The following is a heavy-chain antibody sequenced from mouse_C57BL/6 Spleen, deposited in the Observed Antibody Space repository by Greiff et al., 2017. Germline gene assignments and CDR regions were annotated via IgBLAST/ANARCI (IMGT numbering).Heavy chain of an antibody. CDR1: GYSFTGYY. CDR2: INPSTGGT. Sequence: VQLQQSGPELVKPGASVKISCKASGYSFTGYYMNWVKQSPEKSLEWIGEINPSTGGTTYNQKFKAKATLTVDKSSSTAYMQLKSLTSEDSAVYYCARSPFTTVVERDWDFDVWGTGTTVTVSS. CDR3: ARSPFTTVVERDWDFDV. D-gene: IGHD1-1*01. V-gene: IGHV1-42*01. J-gene: IGHJ1*03.